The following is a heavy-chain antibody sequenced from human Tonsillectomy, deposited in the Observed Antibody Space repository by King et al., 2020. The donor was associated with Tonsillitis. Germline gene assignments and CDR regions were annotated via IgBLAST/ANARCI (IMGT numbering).Heavy chain of an antibody. V-gene: IGHV4-61*02. CDR2: IYTSGNT. Sequence: QLQESGPGLVKPSQTLSLTCTVSGGSISSGTYYWNWIRQPAGKRLEWIGRIYTSGNTNYNPSLNSRVTISVDTSKKQFSLKLSSVTAADTAVYYCAREGRLGHYYYYYYMDVWGKGTTVTVSS. CDR1: GGSISSGTYY. D-gene: IGHD3-10*01. CDR3: AREGRLGHYYYYYYMDV. J-gene: IGHJ6*03.